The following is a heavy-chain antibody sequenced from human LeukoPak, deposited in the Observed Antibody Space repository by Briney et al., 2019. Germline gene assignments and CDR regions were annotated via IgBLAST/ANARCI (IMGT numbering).Heavy chain of an antibody. CDR2: ISSSSSYI. J-gene: IGHJ4*02. D-gene: IGHD7-27*01. CDR1: GFTFSSYS. V-gene: IGHV3-21*01. Sequence: GGSLRLSCAASGFTFSSYSMNWVRQAPGKGLEWVSSISSSSSYIYYADSVKGRFTISRDNAKTSLYLQMHSLRAEDTAVYYCARDSGVEGCDYWGQGTLVTVSS. CDR3: ARDSGVEGCDY.